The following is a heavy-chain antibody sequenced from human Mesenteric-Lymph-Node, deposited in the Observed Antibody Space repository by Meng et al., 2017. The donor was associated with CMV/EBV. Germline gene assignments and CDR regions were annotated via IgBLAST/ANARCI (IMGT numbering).Heavy chain of an antibody. J-gene: IGHJ4*02. CDR2: ISSSSSYI. CDR3: ARVESSGYYYETYYFDY. D-gene: IGHD3-22*01. Sequence: GESLKISCNASGFTFSSYSMNWVRQAPGKGLEWVSSISSSSSYIYYADSVKGRFTISRDNAKNSLYLQMNSLRAEDTAVYYCARVESSGYYYETYYFDYWGQGTLVTVSS. V-gene: IGHV3-21*01. CDR1: GFTFSSYS.